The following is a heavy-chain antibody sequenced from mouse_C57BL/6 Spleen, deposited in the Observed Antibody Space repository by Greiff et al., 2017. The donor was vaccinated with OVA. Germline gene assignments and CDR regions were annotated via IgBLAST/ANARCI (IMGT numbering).Heavy chain of an antibody. CDR3: ARGLTGFFDY. CDR1: GFTFSSYA. J-gene: IGHJ2*01. CDR2: ISDGGSYT. Sequence: EVKLMESGGGLVKPGGSLKLSCAASGFTFSSYAMSWVRQTPEKRLEWVATISDGGSYTYYPDNVQGRFTISRDNAKNNLYLQMSHLKSEDTAMYYCARGLTGFFDYWGQGTTLTVSS. D-gene: IGHD4-1*01. V-gene: IGHV5-4*03.